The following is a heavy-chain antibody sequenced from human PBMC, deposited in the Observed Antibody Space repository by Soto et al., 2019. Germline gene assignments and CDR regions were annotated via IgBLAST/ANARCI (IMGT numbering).Heavy chain of an antibody. J-gene: IGHJ5*02. Sequence: GASVKVSCKASGFTFTSSAVQWVRQARGQRLEWKGWIVVGSGNTNYAQKFQERVTITRDMSTSTAYMELSSLRSEDTAVYYCAADPQKIPRDWFDPWGQGTLVTVSS. CDR2: IVVGSGNT. CDR3: AADPQKIPRDWFDP. CDR1: GFTFTSSA. V-gene: IGHV1-58*01. D-gene: IGHD2-2*02.